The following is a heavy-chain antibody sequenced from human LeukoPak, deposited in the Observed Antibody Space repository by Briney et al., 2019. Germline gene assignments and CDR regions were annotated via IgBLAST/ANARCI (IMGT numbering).Heavy chain of an antibody. D-gene: IGHD6-19*01. CDR2: ISYDGSNK. Sequence: GGSLRLSCAASGFTFSSYGMHWVRQAPGKGLEWVAAISYDGSNKYYADSVKGRFTVSRDNSKNTLYLDMTSLRAEDTAVFYCAKTAGEQWLAMSLDYWGQGTTVTVSS. CDR1: GFTFSSYG. V-gene: IGHV3-30*18. J-gene: IGHJ4*03. CDR3: AKTAGEQWLAMSLDY.